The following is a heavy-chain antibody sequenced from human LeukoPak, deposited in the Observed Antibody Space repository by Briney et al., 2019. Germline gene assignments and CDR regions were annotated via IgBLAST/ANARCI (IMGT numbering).Heavy chain of an antibody. J-gene: IGHJ5*02. D-gene: IGHD2-2*01. V-gene: IGHV3-74*01. CDR1: GFTFSSYW. Sequence: GGSLRLSCAASGFTFSSYWMHWVRQAPGKGLVWVSRINTDGSSTSYADSVKGRFTISRDNAKNTLYLQMNSLRAEDTAVYYCARPCSSTSCSYQPWGQGTLVTVSS. CDR3: ARPCSSTSCSYQP. CDR2: INTDGSST.